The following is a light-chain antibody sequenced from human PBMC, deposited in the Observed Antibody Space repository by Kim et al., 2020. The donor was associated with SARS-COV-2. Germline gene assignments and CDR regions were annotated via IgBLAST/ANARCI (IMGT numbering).Light chain of an antibody. Sequence: SYELTQPPSVSVSPGQTARIPCGGKNIGSQSVHWYQQKPGQAPVLVIYYDNDRPSGIPERFSGSNSGNTATLTISRVEGGDEADYYCQGWGGSSDHLVFGGGTKLTVL. J-gene: IGLJ3*02. V-gene: IGLV3-21*04. CDR1: NIGSQS. CDR2: YDN. CDR3: QGWGGSSDHLV.